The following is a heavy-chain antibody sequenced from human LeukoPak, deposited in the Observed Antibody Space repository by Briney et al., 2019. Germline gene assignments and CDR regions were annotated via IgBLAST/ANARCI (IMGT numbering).Heavy chain of an antibody. J-gene: IGHJ3*02. CDR1: GFTFSSYG. D-gene: IGHD3-22*01. CDR2: ISGSGGST. CDR3: ARAATMIVVVSDAFDI. Sequence: GGTLRLSCAASGFTFSSYGMSWVRQAPGKGLEWVSAISGSGGSTYYADSVKGRFTISRDNSKNTLYLQMNSLRAEDTAVYYCARAATMIVVVSDAFDIWGQGTMVTVSS. V-gene: IGHV3-23*01.